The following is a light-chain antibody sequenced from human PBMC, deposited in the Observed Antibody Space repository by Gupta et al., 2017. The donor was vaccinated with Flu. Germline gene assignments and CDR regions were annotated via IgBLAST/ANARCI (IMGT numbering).Light chain of an antibody. CDR1: SGSIADYY. V-gene: IGLV6-57*01. CDR3: RYYDVSRLV. J-gene: IGLJ2*01. Sequence: NFLLTQPHSVSESPGKTVTISCTRSSGSIADYYVQWYQQRPGSSPTTLSDDGSRRPSGVTERVAGDVDAYSNSVSINSYELKTEDDADYYCRYYDVSRLVFGGGTKLTVL. CDR2: DGS.